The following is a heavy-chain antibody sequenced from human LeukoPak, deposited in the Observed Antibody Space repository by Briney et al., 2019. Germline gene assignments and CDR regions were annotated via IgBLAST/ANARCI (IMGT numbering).Heavy chain of an antibody. Sequence: PGGSLRLSCAASGFTVSSNYMSWVHQAPGKGLEWVSVIYSGDSTYYADSVKGRFTISRDNSKNTLYLQMNSLRADDTAVYYCAREERGLDYWGQGTLVTVSS. D-gene: IGHD3-10*01. J-gene: IGHJ4*02. CDR1: GFTVSSNY. V-gene: IGHV3-53*01. CDR3: AREERGLDY. CDR2: IYSGDST.